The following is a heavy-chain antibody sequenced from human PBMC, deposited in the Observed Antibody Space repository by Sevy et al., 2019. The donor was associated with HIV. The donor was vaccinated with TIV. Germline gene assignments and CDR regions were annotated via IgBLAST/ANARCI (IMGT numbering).Heavy chain of an antibody. CDR2: INWNGGST. V-gene: IGHV3-20*04. J-gene: IGHJ5*02. CDR3: ARDPGRSRTDGRYKWLDP. Sequence: GGSLRLSCAASGFTFDDYGMSWVRQAPGKGLEWVSGINWNGGSTGYSDSVKGRFTISRDNAKNSLYLQMKSLRAEDTALYYCARDPGRSRTDGRYKWLDPWGQGTLVTVSS. CDR1: GFTFDDYG. D-gene: IGHD1-1*01.